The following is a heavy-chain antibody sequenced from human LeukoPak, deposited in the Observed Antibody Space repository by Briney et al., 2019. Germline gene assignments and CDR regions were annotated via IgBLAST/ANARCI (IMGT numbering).Heavy chain of an antibody. CDR2: INDREST. CDR3: ARGFYGGNPASVDH. Sequence: PSETLSLTCAVYGGSFSAYYWSWIRQSPGKGLEWIGEINDRESTNYNPSLKSRVTISVDTSMNQFSLKLSSATAADTAVYYCARGFYGGNPASVDHWGQGTLVTVSS. D-gene: IGHD4-23*01. J-gene: IGHJ4*02. V-gene: IGHV4-34*01. CDR1: GGSFSAYY.